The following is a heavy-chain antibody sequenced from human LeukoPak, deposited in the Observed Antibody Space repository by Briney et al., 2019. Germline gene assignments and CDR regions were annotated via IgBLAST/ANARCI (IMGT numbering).Heavy chain of an antibody. V-gene: IGHV3-20*04. CDR3: ASSYGSGSYTYFDY. J-gene: IGHJ4*02. CDR2: IHWNGGRT. Sequence: GGSLRLSCAASGFTFDNYGINWVRQAPGKGLEWVSRIHWNGGRTGYADSVKGRFTISRDNAKNSLYLQMNSLRAEDTAVYYCASSYGSGSYTYFDYWGQGTLVTVSS. CDR1: GFTFDNYG. D-gene: IGHD3-10*01.